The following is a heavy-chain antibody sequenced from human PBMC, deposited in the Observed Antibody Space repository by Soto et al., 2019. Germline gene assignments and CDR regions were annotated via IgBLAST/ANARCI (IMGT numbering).Heavy chain of an antibody. J-gene: IGHJ3*02. D-gene: IGHD2-15*01. V-gene: IGHV2-5*01. CDR2: INWNDDK. CDR1: GFSLNTRAVG. CDR3: AHRHDLGGFDI. Sequence: QITLKEAGPTLVKPTQTLTLTCTFSGFSLNTRAVGVGWIRQPPGKALEWLALINWNDDKRYIPSLKDRLTITKDTSKNHVVLTMTNIDPVDTATYYCAHRHDLGGFDIWGQGTTVTVSS.